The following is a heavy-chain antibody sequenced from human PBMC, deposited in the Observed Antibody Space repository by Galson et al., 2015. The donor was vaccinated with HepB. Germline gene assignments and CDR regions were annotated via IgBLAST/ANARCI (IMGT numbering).Heavy chain of an antibody. V-gene: IGHV1-69*13. CDR2: IVPMFSTT. CDR1: GGTFGSYI. CDR3: ASGRDGQNYAFHV. Sequence: SVKVSCKASGGTFGSYIISWVRQAPGRGLEWMGEIVPMFSTTKYAQRFQDRVTIIADESTATVSMELSSLRSDDTAMYYCASGRDGQNYAFHVWGRGTMVTVSS. D-gene: IGHD5-24*01. J-gene: IGHJ3*01.